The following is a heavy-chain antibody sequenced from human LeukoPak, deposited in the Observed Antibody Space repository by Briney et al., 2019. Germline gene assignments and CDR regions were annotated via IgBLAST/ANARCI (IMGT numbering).Heavy chain of an antibody. Sequence: GGSLRLSCAASGFTFDKAWMTWVRQAPGKGLVWVSRINADGSTTSYADSVRGRFTISRDNAKNTLYLQMNSLRAEDTAVYYCATLISGWSLYWGQGTLVTVSS. CDR1: GFTFDKAW. D-gene: IGHD6-19*01. J-gene: IGHJ4*02. CDR3: ATLISGWSLY. V-gene: IGHV3-74*01. CDR2: INADGSTT.